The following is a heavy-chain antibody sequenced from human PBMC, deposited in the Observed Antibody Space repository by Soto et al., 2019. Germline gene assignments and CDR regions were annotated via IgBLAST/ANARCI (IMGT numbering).Heavy chain of an antibody. CDR2: IYYSGST. J-gene: IGHJ4*01. V-gene: IGHV4-59*01. CDR3: ARASYYSDSFGYFLDY. Sequence: SETLSLTCTVSGGSISPYYWSWIRQAPGKGLEWIAYIYYSGSTNYNPSLKSRVSISVDTSKNPCSLKLSSVTAADTAVYYCARASYYSDSFGYFLDYWGRGTLVTVSS. CDR1: GGSISPYY. D-gene: IGHD3-22*01.